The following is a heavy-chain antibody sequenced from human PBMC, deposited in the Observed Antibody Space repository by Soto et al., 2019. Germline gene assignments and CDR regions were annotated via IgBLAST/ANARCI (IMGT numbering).Heavy chain of an antibody. CDR1: GFTFSSYA. V-gene: IGHV3-23*01. CDR3: AKDRGYSYNWYTGDY. D-gene: IGHD1-1*01. CDR2: ISGGGGTT. Sequence: EVQLLESGGGLVQPWGSLRLSCAASGFTFSSYAMGWVRQAPGKGLEWVSSISGGGGTTYYADSVEGRFTISRDNSKNTLYLQMSSLRAEDTAVYCCAKDRGYSYNWYTGDYWGQGSLVTVSS. J-gene: IGHJ4*02.